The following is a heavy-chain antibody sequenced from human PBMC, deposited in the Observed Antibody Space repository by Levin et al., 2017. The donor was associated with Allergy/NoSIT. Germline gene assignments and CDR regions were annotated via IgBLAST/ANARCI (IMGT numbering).Heavy chain of an antibody. CDR2: IRSKAYGGTT. Sequence: GGSLRLSCTASGFTFGDYAMSWVRQAPGKGLEWVGFIRSKAYGGTTEYAASVKGRFTISRDDSKSIAYLQMNSLKTEDTAVYYCTTLEGDYGDYVPYFDYWGQGTLVTVSS. J-gene: IGHJ4*02. CDR1: GFTFGDYA. CDR3: TTLEGDYGDYVPYFDY. V-gene: IGHV3-49*04. D-gene: IGHD4-17*01.